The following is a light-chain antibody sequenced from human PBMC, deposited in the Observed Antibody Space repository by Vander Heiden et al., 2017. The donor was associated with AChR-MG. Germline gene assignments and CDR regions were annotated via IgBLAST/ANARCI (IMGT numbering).Light chain of an antibody. CDR3: GSYTTGSTWM. J-gene: IGLJ3*02. V-gene: IGLV2-14*03. CDR1: TSDVASHDF. CDR2: DVS. Sequence: QSALTQPAPVPGPPGQRTPTPCTGVTSDVASHDFVSWYQQHPGKAPRVMIFDVSYRPSGVSTRFSGSKSGDTASLTISGLQAEDEADYYCGSYTTGSTWMFGGGTKLTVL.